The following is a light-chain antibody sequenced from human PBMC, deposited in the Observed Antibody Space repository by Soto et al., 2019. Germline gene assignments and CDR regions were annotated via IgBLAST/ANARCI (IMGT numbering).Light chain of an antibody. Sequence: EIVMTQSPATLSVSPGERATLSCRASQSISSKLAWYQQKPGQAPRLLIYGASTRATGIPARFTGSGSGTEFTLTITSLQSEDFAVYYCQEYNYWHPITFGGGTKVEIK. J-gene: IGKJ4*01. CDR1: QSISSK. V-gene: IGKV3-15*01. CDR3: QEYNYWHPIT. CDR2: GAS.